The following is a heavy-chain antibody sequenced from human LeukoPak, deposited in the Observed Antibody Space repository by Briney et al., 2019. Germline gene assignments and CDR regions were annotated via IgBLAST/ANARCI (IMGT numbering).Heavy chain of an antibody. D-gene: IGHD4-23*01. CDR3: ARGKLVVTPGG. CDR1: GFTFSSYE. J-gene: IGHJ4*02. Sequence: GGSLRLSCAASGFTFSSYEMNWVRQAPGKGLEWISSITSSSIMYYADSVKGRFTISRDNAKNSLYLQMNSLRAEDTAFYHCARGKLVVTPGGWGQGTLVTVSS. CDR2: ITSSSIM. V-gene: IGHV3-48*03.